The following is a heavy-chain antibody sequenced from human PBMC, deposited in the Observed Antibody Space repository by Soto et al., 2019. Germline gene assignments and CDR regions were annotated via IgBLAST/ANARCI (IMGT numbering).Heavy chain of an antibody. CDR3: ARVLFSGAYNWFDP. Sequence: QVTLKESGPVLVQPTEPLTLTCTVSGFSLTNARMGVTWIRQPPGTALEWLAHIFSNDEKSYSTSLKSRLTISKDPSKSQVVLTMTTMDPVDTATYYCARVLFSGAYNWFDPWGQGTLVTVSS. CDR2: IFSNDEK. CDR1: GFSLTNARMG. V-gene: IGHV2-26*01. J-gene: IGHJ5*02. D-gene: IGHD3-3*01.